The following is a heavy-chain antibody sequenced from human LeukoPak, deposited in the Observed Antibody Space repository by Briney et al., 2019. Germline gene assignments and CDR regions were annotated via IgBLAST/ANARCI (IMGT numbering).Heavy chain of an antibody. CDR3: AKDPSGYSYVSGGYFDY. V-gene: IGHV3-30*02. CDR1: GFTFSNAW. CDR2: IRYDGTNK. Sequence: PGGSLRLSCAASGFTFSNAWMSWVRQAPGKGLEWVAFIRYDGTNKYCADSVKGRFTISRDNSKNTLYLQMNSLRADDTAVYYCAKDPSGYSYVSGGYFDYWGQGTLVTVSS. D-gene: IGHD5-18*01. J-gene: IGHJ4*02.